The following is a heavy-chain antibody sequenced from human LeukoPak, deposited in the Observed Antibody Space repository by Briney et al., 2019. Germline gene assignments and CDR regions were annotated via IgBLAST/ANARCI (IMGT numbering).Heavy chain of an antibody. V-gene: IGHV4-39*01. CDR1: GGSFSNYNYY. J-gene: IGHJ5*02. Sequence: PSETLSLTCTLSGGSFSNYNYYWGWIRQPPGKGLEWIASIYSSGITYYNPSLKSRVTMSLDTSKNRFSLKLTSVTATDTAIYYCARSGITIFGVISSFDPWGRGTLVTVSS. CDR3: ARSGITIFGVISSFDP. D-gene: IGHD3-3*01. CDR2: IYSSGIT.